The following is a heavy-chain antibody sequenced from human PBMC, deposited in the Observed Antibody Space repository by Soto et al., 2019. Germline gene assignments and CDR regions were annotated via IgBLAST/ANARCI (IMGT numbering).Heavy chain of an antibody. CDR3: ARIPYSSASFDY. J-gene: IGHJ4*02. V-gene: IGHV4-61*01. CDR1: GVSISSVSLSSNY. Sequence: SETLSLTCTVSGVSISSVSLSSNYWGWIRQPPGKGLECIGSISYTGNTNYNPSLKSRVAISVDTSKNQFSLKLSSVTAADTAVYYCARIPYSSASFDYWGQGTLVTVSS. CDR2: ISYTGNT. D-gene: IGHD6-19*01.